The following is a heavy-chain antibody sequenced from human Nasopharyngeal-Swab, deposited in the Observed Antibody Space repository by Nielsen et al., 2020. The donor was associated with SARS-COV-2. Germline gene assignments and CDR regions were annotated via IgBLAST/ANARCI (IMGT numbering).Heavy chain of an antibody. J-gene: IGHJ4*02. CDR3: TTDSSGYGKY. V-gene: IGHV3-15*01. Sequence: GESLKISCAASGFTFSNAWMSWVRQAPGKGLEWVGRIKRKSDGGTTDYAAPVKGRFTISRDDSKNTLYLQMNSLKTEDTAVYYCTTDSSGYGKYWGQGTLVTVSS. D-gene: IGHD5-12*01. CDR1: GFTFSNAW. CDR2: IKRKSDGGTT.